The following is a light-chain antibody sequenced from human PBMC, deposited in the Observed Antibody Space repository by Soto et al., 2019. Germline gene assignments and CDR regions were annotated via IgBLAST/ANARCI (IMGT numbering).Light chain of an antibody. Sequence: QSALTQPPSASGSPGQSVTISCTGTSSDVGGYNYVSWYQQHPGKAPKLMIYEVSQRPSGVPDRFSGSKSGNTASLTVSGLQAEDEADYYCNSYAGSNNVFGTGTKVTAL. CDR3: NSYAGSNNV. CDR1: SSDVGGYNY. J-gene: IGLJ1*01. V-gene: IGLV2-8*01. CDR2: EVS.